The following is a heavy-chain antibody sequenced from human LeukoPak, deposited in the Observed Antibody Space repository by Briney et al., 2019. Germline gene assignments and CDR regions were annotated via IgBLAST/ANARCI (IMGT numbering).Heavy chain of an antibody. CDR2: ISISSSHI. CDR1: GFTFSSYS. J-gene: IGHJ4*02. D-gene: IGHD5-18*01. V-gene: IGHV3-21*01. Sequence: GGSLRLSCVASGFTFSSYSMNWVRQAPGKGLEWVSSISISSSHIYYADSMKGRFTISRDNAKNSLYLQMDSLGAEDTAVYYCARERGYNYGYADYWGQGTLVTVSS. CDR3: ARERGYNYGYADY.